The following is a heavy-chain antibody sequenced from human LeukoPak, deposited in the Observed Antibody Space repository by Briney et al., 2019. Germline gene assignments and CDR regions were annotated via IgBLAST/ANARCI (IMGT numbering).Heavy chain of an antibody. CDR3: AGSSSWYFFDY. D-gene: IGHD6-13*01. V-gene: IGHV3-23*01. J-gene: IGHJ4*02. CDR2: ISGRGATT. CDR1: GFTFSTYA. Sequence: GGSLRLSCAASGFTFSTYALSWVRQAPGKGLEWVSTISGRGATTYYADSVKGRSTISRDNSKNTLYLQMNSLRAEDTALYYCAGSSSWYFFDYWGQGTLVTVSS.